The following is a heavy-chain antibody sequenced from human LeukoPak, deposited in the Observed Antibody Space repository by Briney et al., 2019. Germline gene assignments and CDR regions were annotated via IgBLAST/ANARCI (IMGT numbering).Heavy chain of an antibody. J-gene: IGHJ4*02. CDR2: ISGGGSST. CDR3: AKGKYYYETSGYLIDY. Sequence: GGSLRLSCAASGFTFSSYAMSWVRQAPGKGLDWVSAISGGGSSTYYADSVKGRFTISRDSSKSTLYLQMNSLRAEDTAVYYCAKGKYYYETSGYLIDYWGQGTLVTVSS. CDR1: GFTFSSYA. D-gene: IGHD3-22*01. V-gene: IGHV3-23*01.